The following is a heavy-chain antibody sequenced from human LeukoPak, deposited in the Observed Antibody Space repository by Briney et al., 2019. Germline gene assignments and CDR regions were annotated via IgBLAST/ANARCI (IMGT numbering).Heavy chain of an antibody. J-gene: IGHJ3*02. V-gene: IGHV3-30*02. CDR3: AKDIAAAGNDAFDI. Sequence: GGSLRLSCAASGFTFSSYGMHWVRQAPGKGLEWVAFIRYDGSNKYYADSVKGRFAISRDNSKNTLYLQMNSLRAEDTAVYYCAKDIAAAGNDAFDIWGQGTMVTVSS. CDR2: IRYDGSNK. CDR1: GFTFSSYG. D-gene: IGHD6-13*01.